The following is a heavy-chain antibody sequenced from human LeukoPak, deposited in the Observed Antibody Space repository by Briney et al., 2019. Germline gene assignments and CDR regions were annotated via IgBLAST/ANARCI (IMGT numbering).Heavy chain of an antibody. Sequence: GGSLRLSCAASGFTFSSYGMHWVRQAPGKGLEWVAFIRYVGSNKYYADSVKGRFTISRDNSKNTLYLQMNSLRAEDTAVYYCAKDQYSSSWYFPFDYWGQGTLVTVSS. CDR2: IRYVGSNK. CDR3: AKDQYSSSWYFPFDY. D-gene: IGHD6-13*01. V-gene: IGHV3-30*02. J-gene: IGHJ4*02. CDR1: GFTFSSYG.